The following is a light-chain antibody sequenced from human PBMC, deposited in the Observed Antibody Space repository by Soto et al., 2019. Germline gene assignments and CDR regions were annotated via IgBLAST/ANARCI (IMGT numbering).Light chain of an antibody. CDR2: GNN. Sequence: QSVLTQPPSVSGAPGQAVTFSCTGTSSNIGAGYDVHWYQLLPGTAPKLLIYGNNKRPSGVPDRFSGSKSGTSASLAITGLQADDEADYYCQSYDKGLSGVVFGEGTKLTV. J-gene: IGLJ3*02. CDR1: SSNIGAGYD. V-gene: IGLV1-40*01. CDR3: QSYDKGLSGVV.